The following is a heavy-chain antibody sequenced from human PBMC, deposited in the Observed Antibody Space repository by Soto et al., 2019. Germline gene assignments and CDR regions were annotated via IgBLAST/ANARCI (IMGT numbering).Heavy chain of an antibody. CDR3: ARDSAVPGESDRFDY. J-gene: IGHJ4*02. V-gene: IGHV4-4*02. Sequence: SETLSLTCAVSGDYVTSNVWWSWVRQPPGKGLEWIGEAYHDGLTDYNPSLKSRVTMSVDTSRNEFSLKLTSLTAADTAIYYCARDSAVPGESDRFDYWGQGTLVTVSS. CDR2: AYHDGLT. CDR1: GDYVTSNVW. D-gene: IGHD6-19*01.